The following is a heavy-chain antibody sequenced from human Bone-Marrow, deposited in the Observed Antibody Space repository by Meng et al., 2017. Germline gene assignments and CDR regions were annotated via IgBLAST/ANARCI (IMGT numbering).Heavy chain of an antibody. CDR3: ARQDYYGSGSSIGPYFDY. Sequence: SETLSLTCTVSGGSISSYYWSWIRQPAGKGLEWIGSIYYSGSTYYNPSLKSRVTISVDTSKNQFSLKLSSVTAADTAVYYCARQDYYGSGSSIGPYFDYWGQGTLVTVSS. CDR1: GGSISSYY. V-gene: IGHV4-59*08. D-gene: IGHD3-10*01. J-gene: IGHJ4*02. CDR2: IYYSGST.